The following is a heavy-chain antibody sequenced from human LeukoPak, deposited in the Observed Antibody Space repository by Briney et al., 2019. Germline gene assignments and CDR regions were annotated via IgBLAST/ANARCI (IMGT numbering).Heavy chain of an antibody. D-gene: IGHD6-19*01. CDR3: ALQWLVRG. CDR1: GFTFSNYW. V-gene: IGHV3-7*01. Sequence: GGSLRLSCTASGFTFSNYWMSWVRQAPGKGLEWVANINQDGSEKYYVDSVKGRFTISRDNAKNSLYLQMNSLRAEDTAVYYCALQWLVRGGGQGTLVTVSS. CDR2: INQDGSEK. J-gene: IGHJ4*02.